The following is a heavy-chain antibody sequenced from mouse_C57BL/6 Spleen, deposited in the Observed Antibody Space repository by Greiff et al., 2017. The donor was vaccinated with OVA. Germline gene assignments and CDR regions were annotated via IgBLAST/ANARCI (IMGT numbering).Heavy chain of an antibody. CDR2: IYPGEGDT. CDR1: GYAFSSSW. J-gene: IGHJ1*03. CDR3: AVGYGSSYDWYFDV. V-gene: IGHV1-82*01. Sequence: QVQLQQSGPELVKPGASVKISCKASGYAFSSSWMNWVKQRPGKGLEWIGRIYPGEGDTNYNGKFKGKATLTADKSSSTAYMQLSSLTSEDSAVYFCAVGYGSSYDWYFDVWGTGTTVTVSS. D-gene: IGHD1-1*01.